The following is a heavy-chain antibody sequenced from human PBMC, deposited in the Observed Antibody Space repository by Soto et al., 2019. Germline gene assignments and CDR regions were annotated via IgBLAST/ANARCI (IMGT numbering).Heavy chain of an antibody. Sequence: PSETLSLTCSVSGASISSDNYYWGWIRQTPGKGLEWIGSIYYSGNTYYNPSLKSRVTISVDTPKRQFSLNLRSVTAADTAVYYCASPRQGNYDFLSGYYALDYWSQGTLVTVSS. CDR1: GASISSDNYY. CDR2: IYYSGNT. V-gene: IGHV4-39*01. CDR3: ASPRQGNYDFLSGYYALDY. J-gene: IGHJ4*02. D-gene: IGHD3-3*01.